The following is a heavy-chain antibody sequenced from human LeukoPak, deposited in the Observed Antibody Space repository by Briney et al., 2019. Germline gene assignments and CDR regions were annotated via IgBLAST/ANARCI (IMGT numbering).Heavy chain of an antibody. J-gene: IGHJ4*02. D-gene: IGHD1-14*01. CDR2: ISGSGGST. CDR3: AKSTGGQKSRNQPGGYFDY. V-gene: IGHV3-23*01. CDR1: GFTFSSYA. Sequence: GGSLRLSCAASGFTFSSYAMSWVRQAPGKGLEWVSAISGSGGSTYYADSVKGRFTISRDNSKNTLYLQMNSLRAEDTAVYYCAKSTGGQKSRNQPGGYFDYWGQGTLVTVSS.